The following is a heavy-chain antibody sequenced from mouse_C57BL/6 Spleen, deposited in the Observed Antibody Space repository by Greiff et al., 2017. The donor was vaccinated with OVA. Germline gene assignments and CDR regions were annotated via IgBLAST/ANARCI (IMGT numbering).Heavy chain of an antibody. V-gene: IGHV10-3*01. CDR1: GFTFNTYA. D-gene: IGHD2-10*02. CDR3: GRDQGYGKDYYAMDY. Sequence: EVKLVESGGGLVQPKGSLKLSCAASGFTFNTYAMHWVRQAPGKGLEWVARIRSKSSNYATYYADSVKDRFTISRDDSQSMLYLQMNNLKTEDTAMYYCGRDQGYGKDYYAMDYWGQGTSVTVSS. J-gene: IGHJ4*01. CDR2: IRSKSSNYAT.